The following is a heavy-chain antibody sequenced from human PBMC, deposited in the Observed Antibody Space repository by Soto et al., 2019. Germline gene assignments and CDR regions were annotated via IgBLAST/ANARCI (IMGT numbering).Heavy chain of an antibody. Sequence: ASVKVSCKASGGTFSSYAISWVRQAPGQGLEWMGGIIPIFGTANYAQKFQGRVTITADESTSTAYMELSSLRSEDTAVYYCAREITYYYGSGSYLTYYFDYWGQGTLVTVSS. CDR2: IIPIFGTA. CDR1: GGTFSSYA. J-gene: IGHJ4*02. CDR3: AREITYYYGSGSYLTYYFDY. V-gene: IGHV1-69*13. D-gene: IGHD3-10*01.